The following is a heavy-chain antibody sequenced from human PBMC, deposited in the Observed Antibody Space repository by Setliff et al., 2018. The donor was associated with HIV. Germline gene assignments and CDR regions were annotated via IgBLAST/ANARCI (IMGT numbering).Heavy chain of an antibody. CDR2: IKQDGSEK. CDR3: ARDAPGGGGNSGYYMDV. J-gene: IGHJ6*03. CDR1: GFTFSTYW. V-gene: IGHV3-7*03. Sequence: LRLSCAASGFTFSTYWMSWVRQAPGKGLEWVANIKQDGSEKYYVDSVKGRFTISRDNAKNSLYLQMNSLRAEDTAVYYCARDAPGGGGNSGYYMDVWGKGTTVTVSS. D-gene: IGHD2-21*02.